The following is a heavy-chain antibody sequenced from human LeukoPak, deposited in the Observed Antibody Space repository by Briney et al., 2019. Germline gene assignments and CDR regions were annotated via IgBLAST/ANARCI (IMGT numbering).Heavy chain of an antibody. Sequence: GGSLRLSCAASGFTFSSYSMNWVRQAPGKGLEWVSYISSSSSYTNYVDSVKGRFTISRDNAKNSLYLQMNSLRAEDTAVYYCAREGSSGSYGGDAFDIWGQGTMVIVSS. CDR2: ISSSSSYT. CDR3: AREGSSGSYGGDAFDI. D-gene: IGHD6-19*01. V-gene: IGHV3-21*05. CDR1: GFTFSSYS. J-gene: IGHJ3*02.